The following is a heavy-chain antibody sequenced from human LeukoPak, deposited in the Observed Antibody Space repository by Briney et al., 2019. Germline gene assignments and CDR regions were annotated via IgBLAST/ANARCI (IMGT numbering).Heavy chain of an antibody. J-gene: IGHJ4*02. Sequence: KTSETLSLTCAVYGGSFSGYYWSWIRQPPGKGLEWIGEINHSGSTNYNPSLKSRVTISVDTSKNQFSLKLSSVTAADTAVYYCARGPSQGITGTTSDYWGQGTLVTVSS. CDR2: INHSGST. D-gene: IGHD1-20*01. CDR3: ARGPSQGITGTTSDY. CDR1: GGSFSGYY. V-gene: IGHV4-34*01.